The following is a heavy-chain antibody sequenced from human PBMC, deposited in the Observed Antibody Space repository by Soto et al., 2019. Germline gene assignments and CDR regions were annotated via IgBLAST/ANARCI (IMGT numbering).Heavy chain of an antibody. V-gene: IGHV1-18*04. Sequence: ASVKVSYKASGYTFTSYGISWVRQAPGQGLEWMGWISAYNGNTNYAQKLQGRVTMTTDTSTSTAYMELRSLRSDDTAVYYCARDEGGSYFYYYYYGMDVWGQGTTVTVSS. CDR1: GYTFTSYG. CDR3: ARDEGGSYFYYYYYGMDV. D-gene: IGHD1-26*01. J-gene: IGHJ6*02. CDR2: ISAYNGNT.